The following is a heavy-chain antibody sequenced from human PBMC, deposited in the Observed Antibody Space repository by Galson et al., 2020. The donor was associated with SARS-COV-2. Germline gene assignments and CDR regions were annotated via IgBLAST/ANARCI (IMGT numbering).Heavy chain of an antibody. V-gene: IGHV1-2*02. CDR2: INPNSGGT. J-gene: IGHJ4*02. CDR1: GYTFTGYY. Sequence: ASVKVSCKASGYTFTGYYMHWVRQAPGQGLEWMGWINPNSGGTNYAQKFQGRVTMTRDTSISTAYMELSRLRSDDTAVYYCARGPSPAGPDILTGYYQTDFDDWGQGTLVTVSS. CDR3: ARGPSPAGPDILTGYYQTDFDD. D-gene: IGHD3-9*01.